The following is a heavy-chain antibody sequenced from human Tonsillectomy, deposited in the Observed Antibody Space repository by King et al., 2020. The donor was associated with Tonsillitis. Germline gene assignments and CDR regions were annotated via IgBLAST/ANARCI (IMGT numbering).Heavy chain of an antibody. Sequence: VQLVESGGGLVQPGGSLRLSCAASGFTVSSNYMRWVRQAPGKGLEWGSVIYIGGSTYYADSAKGRFTISRDNSKNTLYLQMNSLSAEDTAVYYCARDYHMDVWGKGTTVTVSS. V-gene: IGHV3-66*01. J-gene: IGHJ6*03. CDR3: ARDYHMDV. CDR1: GFTVSSNY. CDR2: IYIGGST.